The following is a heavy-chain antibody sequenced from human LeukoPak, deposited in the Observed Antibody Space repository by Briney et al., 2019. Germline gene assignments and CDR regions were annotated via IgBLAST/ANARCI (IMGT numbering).Heavy chain of an antibody. CDR2: INPNSGGT. J-gene: IGHJ4*02. D-gene: IGHD6-13*01. V-gene: IGHV1-2*02. CDR3: ARDPSAAASDFDY. CDR1: GYTFTSYY. Sequence: ASVKVSCKASGYTFTSYYMHWVRQAPGQGLEWMGWINPNSGGTNYAQKFQGRVTMTRDTSISTAYMELSRLRSDDTAVYYCARDPSAAASDFDYWGQGTLVTVSS.